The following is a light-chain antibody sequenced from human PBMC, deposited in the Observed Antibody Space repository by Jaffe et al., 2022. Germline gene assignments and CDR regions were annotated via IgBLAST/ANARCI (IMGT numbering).Light chain of an antibody. J-gene: IGKJ5*01. CDR3: QRRGGWPIT. CDR1: QSVGSY. CDR2: DAS. V-gene: IGKV3-11*01. Sequence: EIVLTQSPATLSLSPGERGTLSCRASQSVGSYLAWYQQKSGQAPRLLIYDASNRATGIPARFSGSGSGTDFTLTISSLEPEDFAVYYCQRRGGWPITFGQGTRLEI.